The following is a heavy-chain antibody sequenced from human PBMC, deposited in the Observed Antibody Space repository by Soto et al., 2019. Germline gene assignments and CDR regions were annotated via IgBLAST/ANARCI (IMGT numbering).Heavy chain of an antibody. D-gene: IGHD2-15*01. CDR3: ARDIVVVVAARDYYGMDV. J-gene: IGHJ6*02. Sequence: SVKVSCKASGCTFSSYAISWVRQAPGQGLEWMGGIIPIFGTANYAQKFQGRVTITADESTSTAYMELSSLRSEDTAVYYCARDIVVVVAARDYYGMDVWGQGTTVTVSS. V-gene: IGHV1-69*13. CDR1: GCTFSSYA. CDR2: IIPIFGTA.